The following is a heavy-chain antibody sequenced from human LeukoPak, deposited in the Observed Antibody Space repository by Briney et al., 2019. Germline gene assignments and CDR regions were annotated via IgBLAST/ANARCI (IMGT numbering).Heavy chain of an antibody. D-gene: IGHD3-22*01. CDR3: AKVSDRDSSGYYWGFEY. Sequence: PSETLSLTCTVSGDSISGYYWSWIRQPPGKGLECIGYIYYSGSTNYNPSLKSRVTISVDTSRNQFSLKLTSVTAADTAVYYCAKVSDRDSSGYYWGFEYWGQGTLVTVSS. J-gene: IGHJ4*02. V-gene: IGHV4-59*08. CDR1: GDSISGYY. CDR2: IYYSGST.